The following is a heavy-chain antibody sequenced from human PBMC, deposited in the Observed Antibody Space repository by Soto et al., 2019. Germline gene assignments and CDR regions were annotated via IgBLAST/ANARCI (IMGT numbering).Heavy chain of an antibody. Sequence: ASVKVSCKASGYTFTSYAMHWVRQAPGQRLEWMGWINAGNGNTKYSQKYQGRVTITRDTSASTAYMELSSLIFEDTAVYYCARGITLPTPLDYWGQGTLVTVSS. CDR2: INAGNGNT. D-gene: IGHD1-20*01. CDR3: ARGITLPTPLDY. J-gene: IGHJ4*02. CDR1: GYTFTSYA. V-gene: IGHV1-3*01.